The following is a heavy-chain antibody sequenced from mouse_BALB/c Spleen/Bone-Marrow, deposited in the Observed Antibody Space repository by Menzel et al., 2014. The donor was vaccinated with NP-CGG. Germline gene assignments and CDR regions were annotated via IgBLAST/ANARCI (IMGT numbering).Heavy chain of an antibody. Sequence: QVQLQQSGPELVKPGASVKMSCKASGYTFTDYVISWVKQRTGQGLEWTGEIYPGSGSTYYNEKFKGKATLTADKSSNTAYMQLSSLTSEDSAVYFCARKNYGWAYWGQGTLVTVSA. CDR2: IYPGSGST. CDR1: GYTFTDYV. J-gene: IGHJ3*01. CDR3: ARKNYGWAY. D-gene: IGHD1-2*01. V-gene: IGHV1-77*01.